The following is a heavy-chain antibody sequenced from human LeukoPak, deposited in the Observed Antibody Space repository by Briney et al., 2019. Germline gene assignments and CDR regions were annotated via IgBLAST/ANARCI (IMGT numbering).Heavy chain of an antibody. V-gene: IGHV3-15*01. J-gene: IGHJ4*02. D-gene: IGHD4-23*01. CDR1: GLTFSNAW. CDR3: TTGPGNSGY. Sequence: GESLKISCAVSGLTFSNAWMSWVRQAPGKGLEWVGRTKSKTVGGTIEYAAPVKGRFTISRDDSKNTVYLQMNSLKTEDTAVYYCTTGPGNSGYWGQGTLVTVSS. CDR2: TKSKTVGGTI.